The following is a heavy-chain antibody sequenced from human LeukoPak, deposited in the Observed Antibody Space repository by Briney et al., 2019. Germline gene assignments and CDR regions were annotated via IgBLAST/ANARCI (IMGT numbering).Heavy chain of an antibody. CDR2: INNDGSWT. D-gene: IGHD2/OR15-2a*01. V-gene: IGHV3-74*01. Sequence: PGGSLRLSCAASGNYWMHWVRQVPGKGLVWVSHINNDGSWTSYADSVKGRFTISKDNAKNTVYLQMNSLRAEDTAVYYCVSFYETYWGRGTLVTVSS. CDR1: GNYW. CDR3: VSFYETY. J-gene: IGHJ4*02.